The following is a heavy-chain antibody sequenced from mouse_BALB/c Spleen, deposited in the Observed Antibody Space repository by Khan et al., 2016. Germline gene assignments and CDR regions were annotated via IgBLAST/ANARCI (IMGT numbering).Heavy chain of an antibody. V-gene: IGHV14-4*02. CDR1: GFNITDYY. J-gene: IGHJ3*01. CDR3: LDSSGYVAY. CDR2: IDPENGDT. D-gene: IGHD3-2*01. Sequence: VQLQQSGAELVRSGASVKLSCTASGFNITDYYMHWVKQRPEQGLEWIGWIDPENGDTEYAPKFQGKATMTADTSSNTAYLQLSSLTSEDTAVYYCLDSSGYVAYWGRGTLVTVAA.